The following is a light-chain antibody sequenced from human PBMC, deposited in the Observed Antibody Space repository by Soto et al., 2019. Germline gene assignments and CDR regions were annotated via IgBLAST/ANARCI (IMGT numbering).Light chain of an antibody. CDR1: SSEVGYSNY. Sequence: QSALTQPASVSGSPGQSITISGTGTSSEVGYSNYVSWYQQLPGKAPKLMIYDVSDRPSGVSNRFSGSKSGSTASLTISGLQAEDEADYYCSSYTSSSLYVFGTGTKVTVL. CDR2: DVS. J-gene: IGLJ1*01. V-gene: IGLV2-14*01. CDR3: SSYTSSSLYV.